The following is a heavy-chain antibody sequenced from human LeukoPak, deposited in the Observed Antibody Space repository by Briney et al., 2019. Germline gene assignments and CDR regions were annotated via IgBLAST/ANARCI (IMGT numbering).Heavy chain of an antibody. D-gene: IGHD3-3*01. V-gene: IGHV3-48*03. CDR1: GFIFRDRE. CDR2: ITSSPTTI. J-gene: IGHJ4*02. CDR3: AILDAGIDFDY. Sequence: PGGSLRLSCAASGFIFRDREMNWVRQAPGKGLEWVAHITSSPTTIYYADSVRGRFTISRDDAKNSLYLQMNSLRAEVTAVYYCAILDAGIDFDYWGQGTPVTVSS.